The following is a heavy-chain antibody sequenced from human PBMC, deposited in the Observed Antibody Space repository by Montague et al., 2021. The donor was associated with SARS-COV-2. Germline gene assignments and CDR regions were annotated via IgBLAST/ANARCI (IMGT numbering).Heavy chain of an antibody. V-gene: IGHV4-59*08. CDR2: IFHSGST. CDR3: ARQARRTVPPFDY. D-gene: IGHD4-17*01. J-gene: IGHJ4*02. Sequence: SETLSLTCTVSGDSISGYYWNWIRQTPEKGLEWIGYIFHSGSTNYNPSLRSRVTISVDKSKNQFTLNLSSVAAADTAVYYCARQARRTVPPFDYWGQGTLVTVS. CDR1: GDSISGYY.